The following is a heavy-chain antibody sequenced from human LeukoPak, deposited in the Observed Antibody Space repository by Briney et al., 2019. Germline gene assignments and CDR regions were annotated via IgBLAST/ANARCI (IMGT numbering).Heavy chain of an antibody. V-gene: IGHV3-23*01. J-gene: IGHJ4*02. CDR1: GFTFSDYY. Sequence: PGGSLRLSCAASGFTFSDYYMSWIRQAPGKGLEWVSGISGSGGSTYYADSVKGRFTISRDNSKNTLYLQMNSLRAEDTAVYYCAKKSTTVITYYFDYWGQGTLVTVSS. CDR3: AKKSTTVITYYFDY. CDR2: ISGSGGST. D-gene: IGHD4-11*01.